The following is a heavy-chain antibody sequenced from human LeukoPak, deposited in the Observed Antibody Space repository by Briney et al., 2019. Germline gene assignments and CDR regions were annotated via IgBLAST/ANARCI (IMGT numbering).Heavy chain of an antibody. Sequence: ASVKVSCTSSGGTFSSYAISWVRQAPGQGLEWMGRIIPILGIANYAQKFQGRVTITADKSTSTAYMELSSLRSDDTAVYYCAILAAASPYYLDYWGQGTLVTVSS. CDR2: IIPILGIA. J-gene: IGHJ4*02. CDR3: AILAAASPYYLDY. CDR1: GGTFSSYA. V-gene: IGHV1-69*04. D-gene: IGHD6-13*01.